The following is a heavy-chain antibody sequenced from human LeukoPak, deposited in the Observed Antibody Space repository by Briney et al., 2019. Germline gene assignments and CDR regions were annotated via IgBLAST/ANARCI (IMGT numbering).Heavy chain of an antibody. D-gene: IGHD1-26*01. Sequence: SGTLSLTCAVYGGSFSGYYWSWIRQPPGKGLEWIGEINHSGSTNYNPSLKSRVTISVDTSKNQFSLKLSSVTAADTAVYYCARMYSGSVPFDYWGQGTLVTVSS. CDR3: ARMYSGSVPFDY. CDR2: INHSGST. V-gene: IGHV4-34*01. CDR1: GGSFSGYY. J-gene: IGHJ4*02.